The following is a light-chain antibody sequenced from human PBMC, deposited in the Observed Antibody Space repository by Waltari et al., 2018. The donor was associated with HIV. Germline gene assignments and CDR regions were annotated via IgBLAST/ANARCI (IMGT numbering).Light chain of an antibody. CDR1: KLGDKY. Sequence: SYELTQPPSVSVSPGQTASITCSGDKLGDKYACWYQQKPGQSPVLVIYQDSKRPSGIPGRFSGSNSGNTATRTISGTQAMDEADYYCQAWDSSTGVFGTGTKVTVL. CDR3: QAWDSSTGV. CDR2: QDS. J-gene: IGLJ1*01. V-gene: IGLV3-1*01.